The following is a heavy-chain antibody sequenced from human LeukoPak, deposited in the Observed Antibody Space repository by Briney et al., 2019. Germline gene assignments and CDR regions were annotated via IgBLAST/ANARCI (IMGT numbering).Heavy chain of an antibody. CDR1: GFTFSSNS. CDR2: ISGSSTTI. J-gene: IGHJ3*02. V-gene: IGHV3-48*02. D-gene: IGHD5-12*01. CDR3: ASYRHSGYVDAFDI. Sequence: PGGPLRLSCAASGFTFSSNSMTWVGKAPGKGWKGFSYISGSSTTIHHADSVKGRFTISRDNAKNSLYLQMNSLRDEGTAVYYCASYRHSGYVDAFDIWGQGTMVTVSS.